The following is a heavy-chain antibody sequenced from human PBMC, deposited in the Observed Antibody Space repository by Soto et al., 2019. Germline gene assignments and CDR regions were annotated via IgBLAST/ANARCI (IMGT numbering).Heavy chain of an antibody. CDR1: GGSISSGGSY. V-gene: IGHV4-31*03. J-gene: IGHJ2*01. D-gene: IGHD2-2*01. CDR2: IYYRGTT. CDR3: ATGHCISSTCSYRAL. Sequence: QVQLQESGPRLLKPSQTLSLTCTVSGGSISSGGSYWSWIRQSPGKGLEWIGYIYYRGTTYHNPSRKSRVSTSPTTTTNRFSLRISCVTAADTAIDYCATGHCISSTCSYRALWGRGTLVTVSS.